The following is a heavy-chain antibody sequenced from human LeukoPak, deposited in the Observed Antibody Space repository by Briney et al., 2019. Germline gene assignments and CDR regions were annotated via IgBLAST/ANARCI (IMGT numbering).Heavy chain of an antibody. Sequence: SETLPLTCTVSGGSISSSSYYWGWIRQPPGKGLEWIGSIYYSGNTYYNASVKSRVTISIDSSKNQFSLMLSSVTAADTAVYYCARQTGSGLFTLPGGQGTLVTVSS. CDR1: GGSISSSSYY. J-gene: IGHJ4*02. V-gene: IGHV4-39*01. CDR2: IYYSGNT. D-gene: IGHD3/OR15-3a*01. CDR3: ARQTGSGLFTLP.